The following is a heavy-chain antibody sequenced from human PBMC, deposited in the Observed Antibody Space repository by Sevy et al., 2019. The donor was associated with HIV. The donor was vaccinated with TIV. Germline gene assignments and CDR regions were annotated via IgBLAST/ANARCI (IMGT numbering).Heavy chain of an antibody. V-gene: IGHV4-31*03. Sequence: SETLSLTCTVPGGSISSGGYYWSWIRQHPGKGLEWIGYIYYSGSTYYNPSLKSRVTISVDTSKNQFSLKLSSVTAADTAVYYCARGAPVVPAARHKYYFDYWGQGTLVTVSS. D-gene: IGHD2-2*01. J-gene: IGHJ4*02. CDR2: IYYSGST. CDR1: GGSISSGGYY. CDR3: ARGAPVVPAARHKYYFDY.